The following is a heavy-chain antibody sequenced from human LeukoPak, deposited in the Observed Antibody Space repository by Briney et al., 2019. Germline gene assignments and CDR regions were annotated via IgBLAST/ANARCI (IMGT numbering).Heavy chain of an antibody. Sequence: TGGSLRLSCAASGYTFSSYATSWVRQAPGKGLEWVSAISGSGGSTYYADSVKGRFTISRDNSKNTLYLQMNSLRAEDTAVYYCAKDAPYCSGGSCYDYWGQGTLVTVSS. V-gene: IGHV3-23*01. D-gene: IGHD2-15*01. J-gene: IGHJ4*02. CDR1: GYTFSSYA. CDR2: ISGSGGST. CDR3: AKDAPYCSGGSCYDY.